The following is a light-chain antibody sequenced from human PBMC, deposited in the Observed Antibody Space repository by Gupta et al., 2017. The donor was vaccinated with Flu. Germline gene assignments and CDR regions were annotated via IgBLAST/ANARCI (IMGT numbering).Light chain of an antibody. CDR3: QQYNNWPPSIT. Sequence: EIVMTKSPATLSVSQGGRATLSCRASQSVSSNLAWYQQKPGQAPRLLIHGAFTRATGIPARFSGSGSGTEFTLTIISLQSEDFAVYYCQQYNNWPPSITFGQGTRLEIK. CDR1: QSVSSN. V-gene: IGKV3-15*01. J-gene: IGKJ5*01. CDR2: GAF.